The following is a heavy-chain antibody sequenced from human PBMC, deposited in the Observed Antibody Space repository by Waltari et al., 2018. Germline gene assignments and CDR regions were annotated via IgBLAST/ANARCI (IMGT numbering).Heavy chain of an antibody. CDR1: GYTFTSYY. D-gene: IGHD3-10*01. CDR2: SNPSGGST. J-gene: IGHJ5*02. CDR3: ARQLLWFGESNWFDP. Sequence: QVQLVQSGAEVKKPGASVKVSCKASGYTFTSYYMHWVRQAPGQGLEWMGISNPSGGSTSYAQKFQGRVTMTRDTSTSTVYMELSSLRSEDTAVYYCARQLLWFGESNWFDPWGQGTLVTVSS. V-gene: IGHV1-46*01.